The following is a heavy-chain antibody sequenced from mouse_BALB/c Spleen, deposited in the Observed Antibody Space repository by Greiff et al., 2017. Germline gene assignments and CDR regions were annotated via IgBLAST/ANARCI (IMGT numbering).Heavy chain of an antibody. CDR3: TRGGYGSSAMDY. V-gene: IGHV1-69*02. D-gene: IGHD1-1*01. J-gene: IGHJ4*01. CDR2: IYPSDSYT. Sequence: VQLQESGAELVRPGASVKLSCKASGYTFTSYWINWVKQRPGQGLEWIGNIYPSDSYTNYNQKFKDKATLTVDKSSSTAYMQLSSPTSEDSAVYYCTRGGYGSSAMDYWGQGTSVTVSS. CDR1: GYTFTSYW.